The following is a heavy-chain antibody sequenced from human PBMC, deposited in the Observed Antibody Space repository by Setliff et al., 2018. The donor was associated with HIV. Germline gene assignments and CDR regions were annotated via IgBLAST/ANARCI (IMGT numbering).Heavy chain of an antibody. D-gene: IGHD6-19*01. Sequence: GGSLRLSCTASGFTFGSYKMNWVRQAPGKGLEWLSYISSSGSPIYYADSVKGRFTISRDNSKKSLYLQVNSLRAEDTALYYCARSRQLVSPYYFDYWGQGTLVTVSS. CDR2: ISSSGSPI. V-gene: IGHV3-48*03. CDR3: ARSRQLVSPYYFDY. CDR1: GFTFGSYK. J-gene: IGHJ4*02.